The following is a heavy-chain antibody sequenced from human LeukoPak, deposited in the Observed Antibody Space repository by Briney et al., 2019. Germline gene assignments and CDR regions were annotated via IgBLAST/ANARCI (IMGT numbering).Heavy chain of an antibody. CDR2: ISSSGRII. CDR3: ARGGFDSSGLDY. V-gene: IGHV3-48*03. Sequence: PGGSLRLSCAASGFTFSSYEMNWVSQAPGKGLEWVSYISSSGRIIDYADSVKGRFTISRDNAKNSLYLQMNSLRAEDTAVYYCARGGFDSSGLDYWGQGTLVTVSS. J-gene: IGHJ4*02. CDR1: GFTFSSYE. D-gene: IGHD3-22*01.